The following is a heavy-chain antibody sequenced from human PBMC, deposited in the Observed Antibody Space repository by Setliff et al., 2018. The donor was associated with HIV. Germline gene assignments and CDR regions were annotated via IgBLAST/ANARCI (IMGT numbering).Heavy chain of an antibody. V-gene: IGHV1-3*01. CDR1: GYTFSSSHD. CDR2: INLVTGKR. CDR3: VNGGWGGQFDY. D-gene: IGHD3-16*01. J-gene: IGHJ4*02. Sequence: ASVKVSCKPSGYTFSSSHDLRWARQVPGQGLEWMGWINLVTGKRAYLQKFQGRVTITRDTSASTARAAYMEMSGLSSEDTAIYYCVNGGWGGQFDYWAQGTLVTVSS.